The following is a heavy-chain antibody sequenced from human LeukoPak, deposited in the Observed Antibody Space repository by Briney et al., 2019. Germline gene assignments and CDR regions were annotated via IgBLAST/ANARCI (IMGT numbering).Heavy chain of an antibody. CDR3: ARGPVTKFEI. D-gene: IGHD4-17*01. Sequence: GGSLRLSCAASGFTFSSFSMNWVRQAPGKGLEWVSVIYSGGTTYYADSVKGRFTTSRDNSNNTLYLQMNSLRAEDTAVYYCARGPVTKFEIWGQGTILTVSS. CDR2: IYSGGTT. CDR1: GFTFSSFS. J-gene: IGHJ3*02. V-gene: IGHV3-53*01.